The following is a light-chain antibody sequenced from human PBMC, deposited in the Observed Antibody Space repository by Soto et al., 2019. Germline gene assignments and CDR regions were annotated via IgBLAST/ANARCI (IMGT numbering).Light chain of an antibody. CDR3: LQHNSYPVT. V-gene: IGKV1-17*01. CDR1: QDVGND. CDR2: VAS. Sequence: DLQMTQSPSSLSASVGDRITITCRASQDVGNDLGWFQQKPGKAPQRLIYVASILQGGVPSRFSGSGSGTEFTLTVSSLQPEDFATYYCLQHNSYPVTFGQGTKVEIK. J-gene: IGKJ1*01.